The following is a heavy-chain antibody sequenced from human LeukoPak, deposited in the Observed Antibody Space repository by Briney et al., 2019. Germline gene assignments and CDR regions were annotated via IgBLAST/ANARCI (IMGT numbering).Heavy chain of an antibody. V-gene: IGHV4-59*01. CDR2: IYYSGST. CDR1: GGSISSYY. Sequence: SETLSLTCTVSGGSISSYYWSWVRQPPGKGLEWIGNIYYSGSTNYNPSLKSRVTVSVDTSKNQFSLNLNSVTAADTAVYYCARIGQMAYTTSWNFVNWGQGTLVTVSS. CDR3: ARIGQMAYTTSWNFVN. J-gene: IGHJ4*02. D-gene: IGHD6-13*01.